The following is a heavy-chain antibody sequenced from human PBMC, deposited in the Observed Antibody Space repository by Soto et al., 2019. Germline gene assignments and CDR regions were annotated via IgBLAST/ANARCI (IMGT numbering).Heavy chain of an antibody. CDR3: ASTKDETLYFDY. CDR2: IHYSGST. D-gene: IGHD2-15*01. CDR1: GDSFSISSYY. J-gene: IGHJ4*02. V-gene: IGHV4-39*01. Sequence: QLQLQESGPGLVKPSETLSLACSVSGDSFSISSYYWGWVRQPPGKGLEWIGSIHYSGSTHYNPSLQSRVTISGDASTKQFSLKLGSVIAAETAMYYCASTKDETLYFDYWGQGNLVTVSS.